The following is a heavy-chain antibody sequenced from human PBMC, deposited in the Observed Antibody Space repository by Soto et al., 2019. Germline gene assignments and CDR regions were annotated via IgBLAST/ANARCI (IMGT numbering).Heavy chain of an antibody. CDR3: ARARATIAAAAIFDC. V-gene: IGHV4-4*02. CDR1: GGSISTSNW. Sequence: SETLSLTCAVSGGSISTSNWWSWVRQPPGKGLEWIGEVYRTGSTNYNPSLESRLTISVDKSKNQFSLKLTSVTAADTAVYYCARARATIAAAAIFDCWGKGTLVT. J-gene: IGHJ4*02. D-gene: IGHD6-13*01. CDR2: VYRTGST.